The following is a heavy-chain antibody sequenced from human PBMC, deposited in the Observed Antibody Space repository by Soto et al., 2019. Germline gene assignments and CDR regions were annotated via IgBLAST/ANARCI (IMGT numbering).Heavy chain of an antibody. CDR1: VDTFNFYS. Sequence: QVQLVQSGAEVKRPGSSVKVSCKASVDTFNFYSINWVRQAPGVGLEWMGRVNPIVSMSNYAQKFQGRVTMPADTSTSTAYMELSSLRSEDTAIYYCASSYGSGYRAFDYWGQGALVTVSS. V-gene: IGHV1-69*02. D-gene: IGHD3-10*01. CDR3: ASSYGSGYRAFDY. CDR2: VNPIVSMS. J-gene: IGHJ4*02.